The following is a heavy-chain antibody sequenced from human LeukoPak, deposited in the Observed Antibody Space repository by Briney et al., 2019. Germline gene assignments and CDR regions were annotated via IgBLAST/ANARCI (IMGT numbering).Heavy chain of an antibody. J-gene: IGHJ4*02. Sequence: SETLSLTCTVSGGSISIYYWSWIRQPPGKGLEWIGYIYYSGSTNYNPSLKSRVTISVDTSKNQFSLRLSSVTAADTAVYYCARQIIAVAGDHFDYWGQGTLVTVSS. CDR1: GGSISIYY. CDR3: ARQIIAVAGDHFDY. V-gene: IGHV4-59*08. CDR2: IYYSGST. D-gene: IGHD6-19*01.